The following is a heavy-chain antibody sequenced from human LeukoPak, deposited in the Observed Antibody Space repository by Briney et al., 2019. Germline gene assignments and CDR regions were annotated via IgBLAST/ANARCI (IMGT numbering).Heavy chain of an antibody. Sequence: PSETLSLTCTVSGGSISSGDYYWSWIRQPPGKGLEWIGYIYYSGSTYYNPSLKSRVTISVDTSKNQFSLKLSSVTAADTAVYYCARGPRRRYYYDSSGYYSEYFQHWGQGTLVTVSS. V-gene: IGHV4-30-4*08. CDR3: ARGPRRRYYYDSSGYYSEYFQH. J-gene: IGHJ1*01. CDR1: GGSISSGDYY. CDR2: IYYSGST. D-gene: IGHD3-22*01.